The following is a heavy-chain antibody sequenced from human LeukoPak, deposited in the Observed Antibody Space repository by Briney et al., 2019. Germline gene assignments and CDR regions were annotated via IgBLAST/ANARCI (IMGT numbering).Heavy chain of an antibody. CDR1: GFTFSSYS. CDR3: ARDREGFDY. Sequence: GGSLRLSCAASGFTFSSYSMNWVRQAPGKGLEWVSYISSSGSTVYYADSVKGRFTISRDNAKNSLYLQMNSLRAEDTAVYYCARDREGFDYWGQGTLVTVSS. CDR2: ISSSGSTV. D-gene: IGHD1-26*01. V-gene: IGHV3-48*04. J-gene: IGHJ4*02.